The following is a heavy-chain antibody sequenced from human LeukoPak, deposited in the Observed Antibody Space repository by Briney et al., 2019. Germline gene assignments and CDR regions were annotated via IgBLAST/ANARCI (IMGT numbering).Heavy chain of an antibody. CDR2: ISGSGGST. Sequence: GGSLRLSCAASGFTFSSYAMSWVRQAPGKGPEWVSAISGSGGSTYYADSVKGRFTISRDNSKNTLYLQMNSLRAEDTAVYYCARDLSSSLDYWGQGTLVTVSS. CDR3: ARDLSSSLDY. V-gene: IGHV3-23*01. D-gene: IGHD6-6*01. J-gene: IGHJ4*02. CDR1: GFTFSSYA.